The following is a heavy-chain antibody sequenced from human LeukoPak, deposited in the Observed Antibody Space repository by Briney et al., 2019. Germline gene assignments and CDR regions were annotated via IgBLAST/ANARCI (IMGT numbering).Heavy chain of an antibody. Sequence: GSLILSCAASGFTFIGSAIHWVRPASGKGLEWVGRIRGKANSYATAYAASVKGRFTISRDDSKNTAYLQMNSLKTEDTAVYYCVPYCSDGICYSDFHYWGRGTLVTVSS. CDR3: VPYCSDGICYSDFHY. V-gene: IGHV3-73*01. CDR1: GFTFIGSA. J-gene: IGHJ4*02. CDR2: IRGKANSYAT. D-gene: IGHD2-15*01.